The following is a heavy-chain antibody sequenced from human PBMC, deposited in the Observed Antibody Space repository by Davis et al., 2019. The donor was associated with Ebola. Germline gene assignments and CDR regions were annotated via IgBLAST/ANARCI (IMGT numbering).Heavy chain of an antibody. D-gene: IGHD1-7*01. CDR1: GFTFSGSA. V-gene: IGHV3-73*01. CDR2: IRSKANSYAT. Sequence: GGSLRLSCAASGFTFSGSAMHWVRQASEKGLEWVGRIRSKANSYATAYAASVKGRFTISRDDSKNTAYLQMNSLKTEDTAVYYCTRQGDSRWNLGMDVWGQGTTVTVSS. CDR3: TRQGDSRWNLGMDV. J-gene: IGHJ6*02.